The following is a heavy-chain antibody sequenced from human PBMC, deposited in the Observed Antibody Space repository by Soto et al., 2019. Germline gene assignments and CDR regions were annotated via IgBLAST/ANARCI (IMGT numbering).Heavy chain of an antibody. D-gene: IGHD3-10*01. CDR2: INHSGST. CDR3: ARGILWFGELYFEY. CDR1: GGSFSGYY. Sequence: SETLSLTCAVYGGSFSGYYWSWIRQPPGKGLEWIGEINHSGSTNYNPSLKSRVTISVDTSKNQFSLKLSSVTAADTAVYYCARGILWFGELYFEYWGQGTLVTVSS. J-gene: IGHJ4*02. V-gene: IGHV4-34*01.